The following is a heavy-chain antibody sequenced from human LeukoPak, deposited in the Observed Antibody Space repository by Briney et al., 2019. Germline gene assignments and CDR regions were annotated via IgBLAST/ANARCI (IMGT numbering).Heavy chain of an antibody. D-gene: IGHD1-20*01. V-gene: IGHV4-30-4*01. CDR1: GGSISSGDYY. CDR3: ARLIDDNWNYFDY. J-gene: IGHJ4*02. Sequence: SETLSLTCTVSGGSISSGDYYWSWIRQPPGKGLEWIGYIYYSGSSYYNPSLKSRVTISVDTSKNQFSLKLSSVTAADTAVYYCARLIDDNWNYFDYWGQGTLVTVSS. CDR2: IYYSGSS.